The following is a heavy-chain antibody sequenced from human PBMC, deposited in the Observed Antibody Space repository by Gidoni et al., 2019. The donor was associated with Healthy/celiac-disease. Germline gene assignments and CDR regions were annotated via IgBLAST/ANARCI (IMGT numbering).Heavy chain of an antibody. CDR1: GYSFTSYW. D-gene: IGHD2-2*01. CDR3: ARSISLYQLLPGRDPNYYYGMDV. J-gene: IGHJ6*02. V-gene: IGHV5-10-1*03. CDR2: IDPSDSYT. Sequence: EVQLVQSGAEVKKPGESLRISCKGSGYSFTSYWISWVRQMPGKGLEWMGRIDPSDSYTNYSPSFQGHVTISADKSISTAYLQWSSLKASDTAMYYCARSISLYQLLPGRDPNYYYGMDVWGQGTTVTVSS.